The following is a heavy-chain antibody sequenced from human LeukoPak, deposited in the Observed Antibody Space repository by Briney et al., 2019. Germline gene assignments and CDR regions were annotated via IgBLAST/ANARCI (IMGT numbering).Heavy chain of an antibody. Sequence: GASVKVSCKASGYTFTSYGISWVRQAPGQGLEWMGWISAYNGNTNYAQKLQGRVTMTTDTSTSTAYMELRSLRSDDTAVYYCAREGQRYCSSTSCYTIGFDYWGQGTLVTVSS. CDR3: AREGQRYCSSTSCYTIGFDY. J-gene: IGHJ4*02. CDR1: GYTFTSYG. V-gene: IGHV1-18*01. D-gene: IGHD2-2*02. CDR2: ISAYNGNT.